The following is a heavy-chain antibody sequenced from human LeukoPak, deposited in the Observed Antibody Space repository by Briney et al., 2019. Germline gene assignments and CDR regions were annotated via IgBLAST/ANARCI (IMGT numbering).Heavy chain of an antibody. D-gene: IGHD2-2*01. CDR3: ARVRCSSTSCYEGRFDY. Sequence: ASETLSLTCTVSGGSISSYYWSWIRQPPGKGLEWIGYIYYSGSTNYNPSLKSRVTISVDTSKNQFSLKLSSVTAADTAVYYCARVRCSSTSCYEGRFDYWGQGTLVTVSS. J-gene: IGHJ4*02. CDR2: IYYSGST. CDR1: GGSISSYY. V-gene: IGHV4-59*01.